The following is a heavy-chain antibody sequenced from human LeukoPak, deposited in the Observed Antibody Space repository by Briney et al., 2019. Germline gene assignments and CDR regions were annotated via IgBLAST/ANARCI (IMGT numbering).Heavy chain of an antibody. D-gene: IGHD5-12*01. J-gene: IGHJ6*02. CDR3: ARGRVATIPPLRYLNLGTDV. CDR1: GGSFSGYY. Sequence: PSETLSLTCAVYGGSFSGYYWSWIRQPPGKGLECIGEINHSGSTNYNPSLKSRVTISVDTSRNQFSLRLSSVTAADTAVYYCARGRVATIPPLRYLNLGTDVWGQGTTVTVSS. CDR2: INHSGST. V-gene: IGHV4-34*01.